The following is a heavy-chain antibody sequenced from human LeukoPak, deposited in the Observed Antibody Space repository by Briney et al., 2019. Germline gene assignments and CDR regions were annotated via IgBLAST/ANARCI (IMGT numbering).Heavy chain of an antibody. CDR2: ISSDGSNK. V-gene: IGHV3-30*18. J-gene: IGHJ4*02. CDR1: GFTFSSYG. D-gene: IGHD3-16*02. CDR3: AKDAKGLSYYFDH. Sequence: GRSLRLSCAASGFTFSSYGMHWVRQAPGKGLEWVAIISSDGSNKYYADSVKGRFTISRDNSKNTLYMQMNSLRPEDTAVYYRAKDAKGLSYYFDHWGQGTLVTVSS.